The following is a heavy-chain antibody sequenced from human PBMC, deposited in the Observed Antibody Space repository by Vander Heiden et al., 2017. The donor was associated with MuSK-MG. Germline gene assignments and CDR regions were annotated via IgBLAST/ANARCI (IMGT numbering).Heavy chain of an antibody. CDR2: ISSSSTYI. D-gene: IGHD3-16*01. J-gene: IGHJ3*02. Sequence: EVQLVESGGGLVKPGGSLRLCCAACGFTVSSYSMNWVRKAPGKGLELVSFISSSSTYIYYPDSVNGRFTISRDNAKNSLYLQMNSLSDEDTAVYYCGRGGGAFDIWGQGTTVSVSA. CDR3: GRGGGAFDI. CDR1: GFTVSSYS. V-gene: IGHV3-21*01.